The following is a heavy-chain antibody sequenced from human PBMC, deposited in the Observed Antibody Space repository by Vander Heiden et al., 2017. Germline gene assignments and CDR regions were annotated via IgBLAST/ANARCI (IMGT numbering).Heavy chain of an antibody. Sequence: FSSYSMNWVRQAPGKGLEWVSSISSSSSYIYYADSVKGRCTIARDNAKNSLYLQMNSLRAEDTAVDYCARSYYDFWSGYHNFNFRYFDYWGQGTLVTVSS. J-gene: IGHJ4*02. CDR1: FSSYS. D-gene: IGHD3-3*01. CDR3: ARSYYDFWSGYHNFNFRYFDY. CDR2: ISSSSSYI. V-gene: IGHV3-21*01.